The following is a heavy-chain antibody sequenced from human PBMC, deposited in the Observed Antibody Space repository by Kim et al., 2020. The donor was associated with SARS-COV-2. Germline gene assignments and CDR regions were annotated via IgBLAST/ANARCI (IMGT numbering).Heavy chain of an antibody. Sequence: SETLSLTCAVYGGSFSGYYWSWIRQPPGKGLEWIGEINHSGSTNYNPSLKSRVTISVDTSKNQFSLKLNSVTAADTAVYYCARFRGGSSWYENWFDPWGQGTLVTVSS. V-gene: IGHV4-34*01. CDR2: INHSGST. CDR1: GGSFSGYY. D-gene: IGHD6-13*01. CDR3: ARFRGGSSWYENWFDP. J-gene: IGHJ5*02.